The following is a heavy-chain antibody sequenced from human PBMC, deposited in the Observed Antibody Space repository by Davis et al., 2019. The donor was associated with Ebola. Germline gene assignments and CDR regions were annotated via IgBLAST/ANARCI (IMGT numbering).Heavy chain of an antibody. CDR3: ARDTSSGWYYDDAFDI. Sequence: GESLKISCAASGFTFSSYWMSWVRQAPGKGLEWVANIKQAGSEKYYVDSVKGRFTISRDNAKNSLYLQMNSLRAEDTAVYYCARDTSSGWYYDDAFDIWGQGTMVTVSS. D-gene: IGHD6-19*01. CDR1: GFTFSSYW. CDR2: IKQAGSEK. V-gene: IGHV3-7*01. J-gene: IGHJ3*02.